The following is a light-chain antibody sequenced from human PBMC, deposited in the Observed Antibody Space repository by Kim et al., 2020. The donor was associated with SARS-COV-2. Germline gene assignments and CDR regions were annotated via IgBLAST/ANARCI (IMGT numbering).Light chain of an antibody. V-gene: IGKV3-20*01. J-gene: IGKJ5*01. CDR3: QEYGSSRSIT. CDR1: QSVSSRY. Sequence: PGERATLSCRASQSVSSRYLAWYQQKPGQAPRLLIYGASSRATGILDRFSVSGSGTDFTLTISRLEPEDFAVYYCQEYGSSRSITFGQGTRLEIK. CDR2: GAS.